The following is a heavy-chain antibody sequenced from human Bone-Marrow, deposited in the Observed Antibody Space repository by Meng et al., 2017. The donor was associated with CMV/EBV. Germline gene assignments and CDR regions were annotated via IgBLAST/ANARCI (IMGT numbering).Heavy chain of an antibody. V-gene: IGHV1-69*05. J-gene: IGHJ6*02. CDR1: GGTFSSYA. CDR3: ARDSALTRVGMAV. Sequence: SVKVSCKASGGTFSSYAISWVRQAPGQGLEWMGGIIPIFGTANYAQKFQGRVTITTDESTSTAYMELSSLRSEDTAVYYCARDSALTRVGMAVWGQGTTVPVSS. D-gene: IGHD4-17*01. CDR2: IIPIFGTA.